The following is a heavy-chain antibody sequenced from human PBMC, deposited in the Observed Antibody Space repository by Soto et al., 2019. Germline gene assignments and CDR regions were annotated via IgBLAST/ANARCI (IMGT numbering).Heavy chain of an antibody. CDR2: INPSGGST. Sequence: ASVKVSCKASRYAFTSYYMHWVRQAPGQGLEWMGIINPSGGSTSYAQKFQGRVTMTSDTSTSTVYMELSSLRSEDTAVYYFARDWPDDSSGYYGAFDYWGQGTLVTVSS. D-gene: IGHD3-22*01. CDR1: RYAFTSYY. CDR3: ARDWPDDSSGYYGAFDY. V-gene: IGHV1-46*01. J-gene: IGHJ4*02.